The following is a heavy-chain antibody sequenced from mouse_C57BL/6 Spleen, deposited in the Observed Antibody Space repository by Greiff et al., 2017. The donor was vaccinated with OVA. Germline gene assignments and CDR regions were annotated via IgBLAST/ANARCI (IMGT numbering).Heavy chain of an antibody. CDR2: IDPSDSYT. CDR1: GYTFTSYW. D-gene: IGHD4-1*01. Sequence: QVQLQQPGAELVKPGASVKLSCKASGYTFTSYWMQWVKQRPGQGLEWIGEIDPSDSYTNYNQKFKGKATLTVDTSSSTAYMQLSSLTSEDSAVYYCARRTGTPYYFDYWGQGTTLTVSS. J-gene: IGHJ2*01. V-gene: IGHV1-50*01. CDR3: ARRTGTPYYFDY.